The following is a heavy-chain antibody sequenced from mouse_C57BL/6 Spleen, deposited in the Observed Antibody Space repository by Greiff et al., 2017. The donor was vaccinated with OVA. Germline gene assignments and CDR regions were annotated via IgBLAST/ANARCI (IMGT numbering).Heavy chain of an antibody. CDR1: GYTFTSYG. J-gene: IGHJ3*01. CDR2: IYPRSGNT. D-gene: IGHD2-4*01. V-gene: IGHV1-81*01. CDR3: ARGGGYYDSLAY. Sequence: QVQLQQSGAELARPGASVKLSCKASGYTFTSYGISWVKQRTGQGLEWIGEIYPRSGNTYYNEKFKGKATLTADKSSSTAYMELRSLTSEDSAVYFCARGGGYYDSLAYWGQGTLVTVSA.